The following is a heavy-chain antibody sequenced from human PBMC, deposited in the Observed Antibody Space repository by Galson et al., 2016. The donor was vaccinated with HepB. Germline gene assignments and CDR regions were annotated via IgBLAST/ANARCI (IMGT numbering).Heavy chain of an antibody. D-gene: IGHD1-26*01. V-gene: IGHV2-5*02. J-gene: IGHJ4*02. CDR3: AHRLVGLSVFDY. Sequence: PALVNPTQTLTLTCTFSGFSIGTSGVGVGWIRQPPGQALEWLALIYWDEDKRYSPTLKNRLTIAKDTSKNQVVLTLANVQAVDTATYFCAHRLVGLSVFDYWGQGNMVTVSS. CDR1: GFSIGTSGVG. CDR2: IYWDEDK.